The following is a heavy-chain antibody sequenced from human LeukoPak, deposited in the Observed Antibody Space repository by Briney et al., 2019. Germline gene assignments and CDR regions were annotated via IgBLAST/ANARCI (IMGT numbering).Heavy chain of an antibody. CDR2: IYSGGST. CDR1: GFTVSSNY. Sequence: PGGSLRLSCAASGFTVSSNYMSWVRQAPGKGLEWVSVIYSGGSTYYADSVKGRFTISRDNSKNTLYLQMNSLRAEDTAVYYCARAPRYSSSWSEDWGQGTLVTVS. J-gene: IGHJ4*02. D-gene: IGHD6-13*01. V-gene: IGHV3-53*01. CDR3: ARAPRYSSSWSED.